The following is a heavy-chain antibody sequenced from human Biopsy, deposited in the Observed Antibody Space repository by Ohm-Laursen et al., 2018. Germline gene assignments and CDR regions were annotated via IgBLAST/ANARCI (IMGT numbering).Heavy chain of an antibody. D-gene: IGHD2-15*01. CDR3: GNEVHGRDY. J-gene: IGHJ4*02. CDR1: GKTFSDYQ. CDR2: INQAGTI. V-gene: IGHV4-34*08. Sequence: GTLSLTCTVFGKTFSDYQWSWIRQPPGKGLEWIGQINQAGTINYNPSLKSRVSISADASKYEFSLRLTSVTAADTAVYLCGNEVHGRDYWGLGAQVTVSS.